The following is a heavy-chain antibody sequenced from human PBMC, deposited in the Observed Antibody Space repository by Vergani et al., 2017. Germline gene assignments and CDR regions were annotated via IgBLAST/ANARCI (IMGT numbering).Heavy chain of an antibody. CDR3: ARDLAAAGTSFDY. J-gene: IGHJ4*02. D-gene: IGHD6-13*01. Sequence: QVQLQESGPGLVKPSETLSLTCTVSGGSISSSSYYWGWIRQPPGKGLEWIGSIYYSGSTDYNPSLKSRVTISVDTSKNQFSLKLSSVTAADTAVYYCARDLAAAGTSFDYWGQGTLVTVSS. CDR2: IYYSGST. V-gene: IGHV4-39*02. CDR1: GGSISSSSYY.